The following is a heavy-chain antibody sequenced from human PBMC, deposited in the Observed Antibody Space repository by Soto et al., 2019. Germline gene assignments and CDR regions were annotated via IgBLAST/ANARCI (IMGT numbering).Heavy chain of an antibody. CDR1: GFTFSSYA. Sequence: GGSLRLSCAASGFTFSSYAMIWFRQAPWKGLEWVSAISGSGGSTYYADPVKGRFTISRDNSKNTLYLQMNSLRAEDTAVYYCAKVGCSGGSCYSPSRPYYYYGMDVWGQGTTVTVSS. D-gene: IGHD2-15*01. CDR3: AKVGCSGGSCYSPSRPYYYYGMDV. V-gene: IGHV3-23*01. J-gene: IGHJ6*02. CDR2: ISGSGGST.